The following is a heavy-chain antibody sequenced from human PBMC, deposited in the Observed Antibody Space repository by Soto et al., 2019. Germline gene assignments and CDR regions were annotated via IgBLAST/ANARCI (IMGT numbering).Heavy chain of an antibody. V-gene: IGHV3-72*01. D-gene: IGHD6-19*01. CDR1: GFTFSDHY. Sequence: GGSLRLSCAASGFTFSDHYMDWVRQAPGKGLEWVGRIRRKVDSYSTEYAASVKGRFTISRDESKNSLYLQMNSLKTEDTAVYYWARGRGSGWYYFEYWGQGSLVSVSS. J-gene: IGHJ4*02. CDR2: IRRKVDSYST. CDR3: ARGRGSGWYYFEY.